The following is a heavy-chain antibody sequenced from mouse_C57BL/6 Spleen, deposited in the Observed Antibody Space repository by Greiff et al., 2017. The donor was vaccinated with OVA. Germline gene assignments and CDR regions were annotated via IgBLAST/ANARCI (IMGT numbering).Heavy chain of an antibody. CDR2: IDPSDSYT. J-gene: IGHJ3*01. V-gene: IGHV1-69*01. CDR3: AREGGYWFAY. D-gene: IGHD1-1*02. Sequence: QVQLQQPGAELVMPGASVKLSCKASGYTFTSYWMHWVKQRPGQGLEWIGEIDPSDSYTNYNQKFKGKSTLTVDKSSSTAYMQLSSLTSEDSAVYYCAREGGYWFAYWGQGTLVTVSA. CDR1: GYTFTSYW.